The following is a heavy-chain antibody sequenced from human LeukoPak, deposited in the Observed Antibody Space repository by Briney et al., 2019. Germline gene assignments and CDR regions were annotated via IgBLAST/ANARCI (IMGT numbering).Heavy chain of an antibody. CDR3: ARGRAGGTKTFDY. D-gene: IGHD6-13*01. Sequence: PGGSLRLSCAASGFTFKSDWPNWVRQGPGKGLEWVANIKRDGSEKYYVDSVKGRFTISRDNAKNSLYLQMNSLRAEDTAVYYCARGRAGGTKTFDYWGQGTLVSVSS. CDR2: IKRDGSEK. J-gene: IGHJ4*02. CDR1: GFTFKSDW. V-gene: IGHV3-7*01.